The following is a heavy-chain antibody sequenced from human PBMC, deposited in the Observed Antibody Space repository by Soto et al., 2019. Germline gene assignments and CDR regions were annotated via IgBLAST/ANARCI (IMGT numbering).Heavy chain of an antibody. J-gene: IGHJ4*02. CDR1: GGSISSGGYY. CDR3: ARARYGSGSYYNLFDY. Sequence: SETLSLTCTVSGGSISSGGYYWSWIRQHPGKGLEWIGYIYYSGSTYYNPSLKSRVTISVDTSKNQFSLKLSSVTAADTAVYYCARARYGSGSYYNLFDYWGQGTLVTVSS. V-gene: IGHV4-31*03. D-gene: IGHD3-10*01. CDR2: IYYSGST.